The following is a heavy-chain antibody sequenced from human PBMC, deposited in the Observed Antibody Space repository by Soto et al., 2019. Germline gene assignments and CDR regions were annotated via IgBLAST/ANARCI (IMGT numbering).Heavy chain of an antibody. J-gene: IGHJ4*02. D-gene: IGHD1-26*01. CDR1: GGSISSFY. CDR2: ISYSGST. Sequence: QVQLQESGPGLVKPSETLSLTCTVSGGSISSFYWSWIRQPPGKGLEWIGFISYSGSTSYNPSLKSRVTISVDTSKNHFSLKLRSVTAADTAVYYCARYSGTYYVYWGQGILVTVSS. CDR3: ARYSGTYYVY. V-gene: IGHV4-59*01.